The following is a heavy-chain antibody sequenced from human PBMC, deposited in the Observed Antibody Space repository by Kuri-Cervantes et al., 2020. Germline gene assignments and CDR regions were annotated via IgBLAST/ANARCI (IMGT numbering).Heavy chain of an antibody. J-gene: IGHJ4*02. CDR2: IYHSGST. CDR3: ASATLYDSSGYAHFI. Sequence: SETLPLTCAVSGGSISSSNWWSWVRQPPGKGLEWIGEIYHSGSTNYNPSLKSRVTISVDKSKNQFSLKLSSVTAADTAVYYCASATLYDSSGYAHFIWGQGTLVTVSS. CDR1: GGSISSSNW. D-gene: IGHD3-22*01. V-gene: IGHV4-4*02.